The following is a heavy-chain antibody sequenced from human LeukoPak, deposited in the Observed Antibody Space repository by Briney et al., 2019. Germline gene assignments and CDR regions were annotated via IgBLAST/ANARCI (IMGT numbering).Heavy chain of an antibody. D-gene: IGHD2-15*01. CDR1: GFTFTTYD. J-gene: IGHJ6*03. CDR2: IGTTGDT. CDR3: ARDRGGGHMDV. V-gene: IGHV3-13*01. Sequence: GGSLRLSCAASGFTFTTYDMHWVRQATGKGLEWVSAIGTTGDTYYPGSEKGRFTISRENAKNSLYLQMNSLRAGDTAVYYCARDRGGGHMDVWGKGTTVTISS.